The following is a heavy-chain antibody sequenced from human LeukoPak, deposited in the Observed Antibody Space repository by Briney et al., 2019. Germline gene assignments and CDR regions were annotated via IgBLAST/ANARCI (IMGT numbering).Heavy chain of an antibody. Sequence: GGSLRLSCAASGFTFSSYAMHWVRQAPGKGLEYVSAISSNGGSTYYANSVKGRFTISRDNSKNTLYLQMGSLRAEDMAVYYCARGEPGIVRAMWGQGTMVTVSS. CDR1: GFTFSSYA. J-gene: IGHJ3*01. V-gene: IGHV3-64*01. CDR2: ISSNGGST. CDR3: ARGEPGIVRAM. D-gene: IGHD1-26*01.